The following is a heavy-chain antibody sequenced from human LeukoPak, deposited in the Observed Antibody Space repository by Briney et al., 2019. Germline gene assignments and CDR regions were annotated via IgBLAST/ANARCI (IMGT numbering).Heavy chain of an antibody. D-gene: IGHD6-6*01. Sequence: GGSLRLSCAASGFTFSSYAMSWVRQASGKGLEWVSGISGSGDSTYYADSVKGRFTISRDNSKNTLYLQMNGLRAKDTAVYYCAKDRNSVGSSYNYWGQGTLVTVSS. V-gene: IGHV3-23*01. CDR1: GFTFSSYA. J-gene: IGHJ4*02. CDR3: AKDRNSVGSSYNY. CDR2: ISGSGDST.